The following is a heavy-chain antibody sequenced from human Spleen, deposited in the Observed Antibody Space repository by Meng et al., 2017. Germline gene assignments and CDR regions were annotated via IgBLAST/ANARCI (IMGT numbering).Heavy chain of an antibody. V-gene: IGHV1-46*01. CDR1: GYTFTSFY. CDR2: INPSGGST. D-gene: IGHD1-26*01. Sequence: QGQLVQSGSELKMPGASVKVSCRASGYTFTSFYMHWVRQAPGQWLEWMGIINPSGGSTSYAQKFQGRVTMTGDTSTSIVYMELSSLRSEDTAVYYCARVGVGARDYYLDYWGQGTLVTASS. CDR3: ARVGVGARDYYLDY. J-gene: IGHJ4*02.